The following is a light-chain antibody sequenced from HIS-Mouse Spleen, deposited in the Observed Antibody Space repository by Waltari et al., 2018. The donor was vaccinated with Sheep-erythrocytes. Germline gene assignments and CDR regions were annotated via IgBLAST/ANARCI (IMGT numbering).Light chain of an antibody. Sequence: QSALTQPASVSGSPGQSITISCTGTSSDVGGYNYVSWYQPHPGKAPKLMIYEVSKRPSGVSNRFSGSKSGNTASLTISGLQAEDEADYYCSSYTSSSTQVFGGGTKLTVL. V-gene: IGLV2-14*01. CDR3: SSYTSSSTQV. CDR2: EVS. J-gene: IGLJ2*01. CDR1: SSDVGGYNY.